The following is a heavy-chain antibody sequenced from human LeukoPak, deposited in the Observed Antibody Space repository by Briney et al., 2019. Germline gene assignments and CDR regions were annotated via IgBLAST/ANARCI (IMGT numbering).Heavy chain of an antibody. Sequence: PSETLALTCAVYGGSFSGYYWSWIRQPPGKGLEWIGEINHSGSTNYNPSLKSRVTISVDTSKNQFSLKLSCVTAADTAVYYCASLYQLLFTDAFDIWGQGTMVTVSS. J-gene: IGHJ3*02. CDR1: GGSFSGYY. V-gene: IGHV4-34*01. CDR3: ASLYQLLFTDAFDI. D-gene: IGHD2-2*01. CDR2: INHSGST.